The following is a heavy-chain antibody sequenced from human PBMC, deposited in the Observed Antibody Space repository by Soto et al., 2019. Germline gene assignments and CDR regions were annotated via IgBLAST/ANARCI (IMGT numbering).Heavy chain of an antibody. CDR2: IIPILGIA. CDR1: GGTFSSYT. J-gene: IGHJ4*02. CDR3: TSGWSRGFDY. V-gene: IGHV1-69*02. D-gene: IGHD6-19*01. Sequence: QVQLVQSGAEVKKPGSSVKVSCKASGGTFSSYTISWVRQAPGQGLEWMGRIIPILGIANYAQKFQGRVTITADKTTSTAYMELSSLRSEDTAVYYCTSGWSRGFDYWGQGTLVTVSS.